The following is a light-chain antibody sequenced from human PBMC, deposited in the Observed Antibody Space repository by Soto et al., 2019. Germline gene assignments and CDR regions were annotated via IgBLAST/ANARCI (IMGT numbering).Light chain of an antibody. J-gene: IGLJ1*01. CDR1: SSDFGAYNY. CDR3: SSFAGSNNFPYV. Sequence: QSALTQPASVSGSPGQSITISCTGSSSDFGAYNYVSWLQQHPGKAPKLIIYEINKRPSGVPDRFSGSKSGNTASLTVSGLQAEDEADYYCSSFAGSNNFPYVFGTGTKATVL. V-gene: IGLV2-8*01. CDR2: EIN.